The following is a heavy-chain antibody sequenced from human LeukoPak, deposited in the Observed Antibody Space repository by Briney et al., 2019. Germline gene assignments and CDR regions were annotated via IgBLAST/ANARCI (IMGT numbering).Heavy chain of an antibody. J-gene: IGHJ4*02. CDR1: GFTFSSYA. CDR2: ISGSAGST. CDR3: AKDHSPVRGKTSGFDY. Sequence: PGGSLRLSCAASGFTFSSYAMSWGRQAPGKGLGWFSAISGSAGSTYYADSVKGRFTICRDNSKNTLYLEMNSLRAEDRAVYYCAKDHSPVRGKTSGFDYWGQGTLVTVSS. V-gene: IGHV3-23*01. D-gene: IGHD3-10*01.